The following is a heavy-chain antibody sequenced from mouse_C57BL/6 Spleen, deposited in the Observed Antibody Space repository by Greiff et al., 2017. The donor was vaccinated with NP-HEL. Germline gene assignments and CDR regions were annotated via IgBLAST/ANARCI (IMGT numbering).Heavy chain of an antibody. V-gene: IGHV1-42*01. CDR2: INPSTGGT. CDR1: GYSFTGYY. CDR3: ARSDYGDYFDY. D-gene: IGHD1-1*01. J-gene: IGHJ2*01. Sequence: EVQLQQSGPELVKPGASVKISCKASGYSFTGYYMNWVKQSPEKSLEWIGEINPSTGGTTYNQTFKAKATLTVDKSSSTAYMQLKSLTSEDSAVYYCARSDYGDYFDYWGQGTTLTVSS.